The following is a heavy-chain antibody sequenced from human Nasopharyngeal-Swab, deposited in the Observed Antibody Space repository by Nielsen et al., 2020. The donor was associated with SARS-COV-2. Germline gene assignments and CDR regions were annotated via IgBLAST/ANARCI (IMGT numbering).Heavy chain of an antibody. D-gene: IGHD2-2*01. CDR3: ARDLVGLGYY. J-gene: IGHJ4*02. CDR1: GYTFTNYA. CDR2: INTNTGNP. Sequence: VKVSCKTSGYTFTNYAMNWVRQAPGQGLEWMGWINTNTGNPMYAQGFTGRFVFSLDTSVSTAYLQISSLKAEDTAVYYCARDLVGLGYYWGQGTLVTVSS. V-gene: IGHV7-4-1*02.